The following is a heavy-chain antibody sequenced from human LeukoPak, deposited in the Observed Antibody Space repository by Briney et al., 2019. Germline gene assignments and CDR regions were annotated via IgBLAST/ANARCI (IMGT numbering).Heavy chain of an antibody. Sequence: GASVKVSCKASGYTFTSYGISWVRQAPGQGLEWMGWISAYNGNTNYAQKLQGRVTMTTDTSTSTAYMELRSLRSDGTAVYYCARDGTMPPRRYGMDVWGQGTTVTVSS. CDR3: ARDGTMPPRRYGMDV. V-gene: IGHV1-18*01. CDR1: GYTFTSYG. D-gene: IGHD2-2*01. J-gene: IGHJ6*02. CDR2: ISAYNGNT.